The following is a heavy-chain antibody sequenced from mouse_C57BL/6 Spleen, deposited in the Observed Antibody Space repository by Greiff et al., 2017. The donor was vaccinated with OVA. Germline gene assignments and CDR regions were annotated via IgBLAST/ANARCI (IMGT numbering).Heavy chain of an antibody. Sequence: LQESGGGLVKPGGSLKLSCAASGFTFSDYGMHWVRQAPEKGLEWVAYISSGSSTIYYADTVKGRFTISRDNAKNTLFLQMTSLRSEDTAMYYCARNYDYDGGTWFAYWGQGTLVTVSA. CDR1: GFTFSDYG. CDR3: ARNYDYDGGTWFAY. J-gene: IGHJ3*01. D-gene: IGHD2-4*01. CDR2: ISSGSSTI. V-gene: IGHV5-17*01.